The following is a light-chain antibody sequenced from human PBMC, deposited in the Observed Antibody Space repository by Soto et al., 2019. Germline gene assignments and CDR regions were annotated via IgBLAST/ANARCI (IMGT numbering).Light chain of an antibody. CDR1: SSDVGGYNY. Sequence: QSALTQPASVSGSPGQSIAISCTGTSSDVGGYNYVSWYQQLPGTAPKLLIYDDTNRPSGVPHRFSGSKSGNSASLTITGLQDEDEADYYRSLYSTGGPFVFGTGTKVTVL. CDR2: DDT. V-gene: IGLV2-14*03. CDR3: SLYSTGGPFV. J-gene: IGLJ1*01.